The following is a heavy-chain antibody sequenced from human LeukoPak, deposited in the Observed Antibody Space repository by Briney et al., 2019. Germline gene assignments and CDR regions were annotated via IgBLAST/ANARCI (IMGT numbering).Heavy chain of an antibody. J-gene: IGHJ4*02. CDR3: ARGVKSTGTKGYYFDY. V-gene: IGHV4-34*01. D-gene: IGHD1-14*01. CDR1: GGSFSGYY. Sequence: PSETLSLTCAVYGGSFSGYYWSWIRQPPGKGLEWIGEINHSGSTNYNPSLKSRVTISVDTSKNQFSLKLSSVTAADTAVYYCARGVKSTGTKGYYFDYWGQGTLVTVSS. CDR2: INHSGST.